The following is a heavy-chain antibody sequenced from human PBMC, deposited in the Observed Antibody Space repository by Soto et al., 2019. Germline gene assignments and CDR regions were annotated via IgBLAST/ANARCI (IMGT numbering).Heavy chain of an antibody. CDR3: TRDGRDIVVVPAAETFDY. J-gene: IGHJ4*02. V-gene: IGHV3-49*03. CDR2: IRSKAYGGTT. Sequence: GGSLRLSCTASGFTFGDYAMSWFRQAPGKGLEWVGFIRSKAYGGTTEYAASVKGRFTISRDDSKSIAYLQMNSLKTEDTAVYYCTRDGRDIVVVPAAETFDYWGQGT. CDR1: GFTFGDYA. D-gene: IGHD2-2*01.